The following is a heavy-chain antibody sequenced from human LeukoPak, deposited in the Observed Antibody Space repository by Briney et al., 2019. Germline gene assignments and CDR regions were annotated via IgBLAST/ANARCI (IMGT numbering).Heavy chain of an antibody. CDR1: GGSISSSSYY. J-gene: IGHJ6*03. Sequence: PSETLSLTCTVSGGSISSSSYYWGWIRQPPGKGLEWIGSIYYSGSTYYNPSLKSRVTISVDTSKNQFSLKLSSVTASDTAVYYCARQGDGGVGYYYYMDVWGKGTTVTVSS. CDR2: IYYSGST. V-gene: IGHV4-39*01. CDR3: ARQGDGGVGYYYYMDV. D-gene: IGHD3-3*01.